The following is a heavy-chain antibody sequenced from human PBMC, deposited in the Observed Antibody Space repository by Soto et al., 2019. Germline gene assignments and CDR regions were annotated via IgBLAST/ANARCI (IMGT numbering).Heavy chain of an antibody. CDR3: ARVGAYGAPVEWFDP. Sequence: ASVKVSCKASGYTFTSYAMHWVRQAPGQRLEWMGWINAGNGNTKYSQKFQGRVTITRDTSASTAYMELSSLRSEDTAVYYCARVGAYGAPVEWFDPWGQGTLVTVSP. CDR2: INAGNGNT. V-gene: IGHV1-3*01. J-gene: IGHJ5*02. CDR1: GYTFTSYA. D-gene: IGHD1-26*01.